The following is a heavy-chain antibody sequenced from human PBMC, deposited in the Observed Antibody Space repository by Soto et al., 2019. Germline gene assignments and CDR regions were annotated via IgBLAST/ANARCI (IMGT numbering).Heavy chain of an antibody. Sequence: QLQLHQSGAGLLKPSETLSLTCDVSGGSFTGYYWSWIRQPPGKGLEWIGEINHSGFTNYKPSLTGRVTISIDTAKRQFSLKRKYLTAAYTAFDFCARGHGRFAHWGQGTLVTVSS. CDR1: GGSFTGYY. CDR3: ARGHGRFAH. CDR2: INHSGFT. V-gene: IGHV4-34*01. J-gene: IGHJ4*02.